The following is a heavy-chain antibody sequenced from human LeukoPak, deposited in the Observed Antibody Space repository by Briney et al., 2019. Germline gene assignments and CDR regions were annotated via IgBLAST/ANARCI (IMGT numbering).Heavy chain of an antibody. V-gene: IGHV3-7*01. D-gene: IGHD4-11*01. CDR1: GFSFSSYW. CDR3: ARDNYRKFDY. J-gene: IGHJ4*02. CDR2: MNEDGSEK. Sequence: GGSLRLSCAASGFSFSSYWMTWVRQAPGKGLEWVANMNEDGSEKYYVDSVTGRFAISRDNAKNSLYLQMNSLRAEDTAVYYCARDNYRKFDYWGQGTLVTVSS.